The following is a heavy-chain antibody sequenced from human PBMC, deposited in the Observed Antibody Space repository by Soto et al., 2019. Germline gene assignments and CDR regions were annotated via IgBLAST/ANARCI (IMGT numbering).Heavy chain of an antibody. V-gene: IGHV4-4*07. CDR3: ARDQSGAADF. CDR2: ISATGTT. Sequence: QVQLQESGPGLVEPSETLSLTCTVSGDSMSSYYWSWIRQSAEKGLEWIGRISATGTTTYIPSLKSRITLSVDTSKNQFSLNLKFVTAADTAVYFCARDQSGAADFLGQGTVVTVS. J-gene: IGHJ3*01. D-gene: IGHD7-27*01. CDR1: GDSMSSYY.